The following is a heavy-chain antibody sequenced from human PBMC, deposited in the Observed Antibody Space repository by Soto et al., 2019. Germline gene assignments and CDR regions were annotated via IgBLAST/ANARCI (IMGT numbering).Heavy chain of an antibody. CDR3: ARGEDIVPTNQFDY. J-gene: IGHJ4*02. Sequence: PGWSLRLSCAASGFTFSSYAMHWVRQAPGKGLEWVAVISYDGSNKYYADSVKGRFTISRDNSKNTLYLQMNSLRAEDTAVYYCARGEDIVPTNQFDYWVQGTLVTVSS. V-gene: IGHV3-30-3*01. D-gene: IGHD5-12*01. CDR2: ISYDGSNK. CDR1: GFTFSSYA.